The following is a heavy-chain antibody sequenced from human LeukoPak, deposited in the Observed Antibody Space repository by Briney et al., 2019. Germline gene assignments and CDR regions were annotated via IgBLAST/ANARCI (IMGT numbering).Heavy chain of an antibody. CDR3: ARDKDSFYVDS. CDR1: GFTFNSYN. CDR2: ISSSSSSYT. D-gene: IGHD2/OR15-2a*01. J-gene: IGHJ4*02. V-gene: IGHV3-21*05. Sequence: GGSLRLSCAASGFTFNSYNMNWVRQAPGKGLEWVSYISSSSSSYTNYADSVKGRFTISRDNARNSLYLQMNSLRAEDTAVYYCARDKDSFYVDSWGQGALVTVSS.